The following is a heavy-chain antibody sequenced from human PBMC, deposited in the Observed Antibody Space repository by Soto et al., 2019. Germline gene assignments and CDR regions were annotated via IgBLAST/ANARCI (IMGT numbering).Heavy chain of an antibody. CDR2: IIYDGSKK. J-gene: IGHJ6*02. CDR1: GFDFTSSG. D-gene: IGHD2-21*02. V-gene: IGHV3-30*18. CDR3: AKDLHDFASFFFYGLDV. Sequence: QVQLVESGGGVVQPGRSLRLSCVASGFDFTSSGIHWVRQAPGKGLEWVAVIIYDGSKKEYADSVKGRFTISRDNSKDTVYLQMNSLRPEDTGVYYCAKDLHDFASFFFYGLDVWGQGTTVTVSS.